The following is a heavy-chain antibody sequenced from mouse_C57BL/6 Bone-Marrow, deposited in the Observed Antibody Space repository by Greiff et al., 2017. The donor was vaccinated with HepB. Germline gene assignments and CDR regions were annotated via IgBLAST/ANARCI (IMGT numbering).Heavy chain of an antibody. CDR2: ISSGSSTI. D-gene: IGHD2-3*01. V-gene: IGHV5-17*01. Sequence: EVKLMESGGGLVKPGGSLKLSCAASGFTFSDYGMHWVRQAPGKGLEWVAYISSGSSTIYYADTVKGRFTISRDNAKNTLFLQMTSLRSEDTAMYYCARDGYYTMDYWGQGTSVTVSS. J-gene: IGHJ4*01. CDR3: ARDGYYTMDY. CDR1: GFTFSDYG.